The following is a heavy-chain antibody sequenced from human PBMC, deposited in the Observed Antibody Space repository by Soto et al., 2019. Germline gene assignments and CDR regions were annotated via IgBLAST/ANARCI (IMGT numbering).Heavy chain of an antibody. J-gene: IGHJ5*02. CDR2: IIPILGIA. CDR3: ARDLSYYYDSSGTDWFDP. CDR1: GGTFSSYT. Sequence: QVQLVQSGAAVKKPGSSVKVSCKASGGTFSSYTISWVRQAPGQGLEWMGRIIPILGIANYAQKFQGRVTITADKSTSTAYMELSSLRSEDTAVYYCARDLSYYYDSSGTDWFDPWGQGTLVTVSS. V-gene: IGHV1-69*08. D-gene: IGHD3-22*01.